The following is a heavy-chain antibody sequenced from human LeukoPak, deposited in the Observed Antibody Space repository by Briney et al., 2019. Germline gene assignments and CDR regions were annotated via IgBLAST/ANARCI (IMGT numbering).Heavy chain of an antibody. D-gene: IGHD2-2*01. CDR2: IIPIFGTA. V-gene: IGHV1-69*05. CDR3: ARGRIVVPYYYYMDV. Sequence: GASVKVSCKASGGTSSSYAISWVRQAPGQGLEWMGGIIPIFGTANYAQKFQGRVTITTDESTSTAYMELSSLRSEDTAVYYCARGRIVVPYYYYMDVWGKGTTVTVSS. J-gene: IGHJ6*03. CDR1: GGTSSSYA.